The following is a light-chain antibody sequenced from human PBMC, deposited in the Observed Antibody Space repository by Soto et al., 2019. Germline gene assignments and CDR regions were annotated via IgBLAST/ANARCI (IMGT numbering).Light chain of an antibody. CDR3: AAWDGSLNGWV. J-gene: IGLJ2*01. CDR1: SSNIGSNT. Sequence: QSVLTQAPSACGTPGQRVTISCSGRSSNIGSNTVSWYQQVPGTAPNLLIYSNDQRASGVPDRFSGSKSGTSASLAIGGLQSEDEADYYCAAWDGSLNGWVFGGGTKVTVL. CDR2: SND. V-gene: IGLV1-44*01.